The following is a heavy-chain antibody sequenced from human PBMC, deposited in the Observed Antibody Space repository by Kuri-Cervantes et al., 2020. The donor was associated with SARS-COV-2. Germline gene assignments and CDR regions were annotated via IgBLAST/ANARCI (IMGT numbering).Heavy chain of an antibody. D-gene: IGHD3-22*01. J-gene: IGHJ5*02. V-gene: IGHV1-3*01. CDR2: INAGNGNT. CDR3: ARSPQRITMIAFDP. CDR1: GYTFTSYY. Sequence: ASVKVSCKASGYTFTSYYMHWVRQAPGQGLEWMGWINAGNGNTKYSQKFQGRVTITRDTSASTAYMELSSLRSEDTAVYYCARSPQRITMIAFDPWGQGTLVTVSS.